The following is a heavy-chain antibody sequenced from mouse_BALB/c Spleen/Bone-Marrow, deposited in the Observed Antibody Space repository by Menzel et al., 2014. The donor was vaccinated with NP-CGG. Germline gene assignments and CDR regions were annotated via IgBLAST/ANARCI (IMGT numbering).Heavy chain of an antibody. Sequence: HLVESGPELEKPGASMKMSCKASGYSFTDYNMNWVKQSNGKSLEWIGNIDPSYGGTTYNQKFKGKATLTVDKSSSTVYMQLKSLTSEDSAVYYCARGHDGYRTWFAYWGQGTLVTVSA. CDR3: ARGHDGYRTWFAY. CDR2: IDPSYGGT. CDR1: GYSFTDYN. D-gene: IGHD2-3*01. V-gene: IGHV1-39*01. J-gene: IGHJ3*01.